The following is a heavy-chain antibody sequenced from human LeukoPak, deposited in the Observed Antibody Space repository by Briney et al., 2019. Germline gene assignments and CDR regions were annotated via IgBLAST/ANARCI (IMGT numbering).Heavy chain of an antibody. V-gene: IGHV3-23*01. J-gene: IGHJ6*03. CDR2: ISGSGGST. Sequence: GGSLRLSCAASGFTFSSYAMSWVRQAAGKGLEWVSAISGSGGSTYYADSVKGRFTISRDNSKNTLYLQMNSLRAEDTAVYYCAKRFDYGGNSGYYYYYMDVWGKGTTVTVSS. CDR3: AKRFDYGGNSGYYYYYMDV. CDR1: GFTFSSYA. D-gene: IGHD4-23*01.